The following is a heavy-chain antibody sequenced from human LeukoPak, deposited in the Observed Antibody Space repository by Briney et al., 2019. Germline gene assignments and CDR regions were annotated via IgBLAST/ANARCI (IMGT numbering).Heavy chain of an antibody. J-gene: IGHJ4*02. CDR3: ARSYFYDGNGYFGY. D-gene: IGHD3-22*01. V-gene: IGHV4-59*08. CDR2: IYYTGST. Sequence: SETLSLTCTVSGGSLTSYYWNWIRQPPGQGLDRVGYIYYTGSTHSNPSLKSRLAISLDTSNKHLPLKQSSALAAVTDVHYCARSYFYDGNGYFGYGGPGALVTVSS. CDR1: GGSLTSYY.